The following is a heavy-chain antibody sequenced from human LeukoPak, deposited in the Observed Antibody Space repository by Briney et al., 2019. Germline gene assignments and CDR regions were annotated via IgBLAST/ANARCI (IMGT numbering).Heavy chain of an antibody. V-gene: IGHV4-59*12. D-gene: IGHD3-16*01. Sequence: PSETLSLTCTVSGGSISSYYWSWIRQPPGKGLEWIAYIFYSGGTNYNPSLKSRVTISVDTSKNQFSLNLRFVTAADTAVYYCARAPDRGGAFDIWGQGTMVTVSS. CDR2: IFYSGGT. J-gene: IGHJ3*02. CDR3: ARAPDRGGAFDI. CDR1: GGSISSYY.